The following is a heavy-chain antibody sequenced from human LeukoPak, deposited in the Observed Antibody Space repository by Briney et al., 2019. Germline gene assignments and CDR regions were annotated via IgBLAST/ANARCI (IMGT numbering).Heavy chain of an antibody. Sequence: KPGGSLRLSCAASGFTFSSYTMNLVRQAPGKGLEWVSSISSSSSYIYYADSVKGRFTISRDNAKNSLYLQMNSLRAEDTAVYYCARDTYDILTGYYKWAFDIWGQGTMVTVSS. D-gene: IGHD3-9*01. V-gene: IGHV3-21*06. J-gene: IGHJ3*02. CDR2: ISSSSSYI. CDR1: GFTFSSYT. CDR3: ARDTYDILTGYYKWAFDI.